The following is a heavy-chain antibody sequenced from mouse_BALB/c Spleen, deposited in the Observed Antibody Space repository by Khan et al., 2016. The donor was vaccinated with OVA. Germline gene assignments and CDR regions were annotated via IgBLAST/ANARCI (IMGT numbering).Heavy chain of an antibody. CDR2: ISYSGST. D-gene: IGHD1-1*01. J-gene: IGHJ1*01. V-gene: IGHV3-2*02. Sequence: EVQLQESGPGLVKPSQSLSLTCTVTGYSIISDYAWNWIRQFPGNKLEWMGYISYSGSTSYNPSLNSRISLTRDTSKNQFFLQLNSVTTEDTATNHCAIYAGNWYCGVRGAGTTVTVSS. CDR1: GYSIISDYA. CDR3: AIYAGNWYCGV.